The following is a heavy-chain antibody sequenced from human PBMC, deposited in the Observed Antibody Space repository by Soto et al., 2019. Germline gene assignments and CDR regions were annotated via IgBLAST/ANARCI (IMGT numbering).Heavy chain of an antibody. CDR3: ARELGYGDFSAALLD. V-gene: IGHV1-69*01. J-gene: IGHJ4*02. CDR2: VISLFGTA. CDR1: VGTFSSHS. D-gene: IGHD4-17*01. Sequence: QLMQSGAEVKKPGSSMKVSCKASVGTFSSHSINWVRQAPGQGLEWMGGVISLFGTANYAHNFKGRVTITADQSTSTAYMELNSLRSDDTAVYYCARELGYGDFSAALLDWGQGTLVTVSS.